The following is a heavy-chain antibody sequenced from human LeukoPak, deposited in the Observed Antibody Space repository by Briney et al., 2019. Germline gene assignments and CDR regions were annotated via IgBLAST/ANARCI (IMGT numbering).Heavy chain of an antibody. CDR1: GYTFTNYG. CDR3: ARDSAGSGWYAFDY. Sequence: ASVTVSFKSSGYTFTNYGISWVRQAPGQGLEWMGWISAYNSNTNYEQKLQGRVTMTTDTSNSTDYMELRSMRSDDTDVYYCARDSAGSGWYAFDYWGQGTLVAVSS. J-gene: IGHJ4*02. V-gene: IGHV1-18*01. D-gene: IGHD6-19*01. CDR2: ISAYNSNT.